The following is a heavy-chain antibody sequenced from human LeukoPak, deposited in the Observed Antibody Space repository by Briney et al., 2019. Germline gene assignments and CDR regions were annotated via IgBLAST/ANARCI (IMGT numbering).Heavy chain of an antibody. J-gene: IGHJ4*02. CDR2: IYYSGST. CDR1: GGSISSGGYY. Sequence: SETLSLTCTVSGGSISSGGYYWSWIRQHPGKGLEWIGYIYYSGSTYYNPSLKSRVTISVDTSKNQFSLKLSSVTAADTAVYYCARERSPRYYDSRGFDYWGQGTLVTVSS. CDR3: ARERSPRYYDSRGFDY. D-gene: IGHD3-22*01. V-gene: IGHV4-31*03.